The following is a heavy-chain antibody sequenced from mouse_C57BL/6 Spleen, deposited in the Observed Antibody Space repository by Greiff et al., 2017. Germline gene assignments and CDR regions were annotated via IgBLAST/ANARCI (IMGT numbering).Heavy chain of an antibody. J-gene: IGHJ2*01. V-gene: IGHV5-16*01. CDR1: GFTFSDYY. Sequence: EVHLVESEGGLVQPGSSMKLSCTASGFTFSDYYMAWVRQVPEKGLEWVANINYDGSSTYYLDSLKSRFIISRDNAKNILYLQMSSLKSEDTATYYCARDGNYGFDYWGQGTTLTAAS. D-gene: IGHD2-1*01. CDR2: INYDGSST. CDR3: ARDGNYGFDY.